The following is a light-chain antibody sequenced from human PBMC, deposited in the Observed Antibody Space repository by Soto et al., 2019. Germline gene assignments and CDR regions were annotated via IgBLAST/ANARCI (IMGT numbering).Light chain of an antibody. CDR1: SSNIGAGYD. Sequence: QLPSVSGAPGQRVTIPCTGSSSNIGAGYDVHWYQQLPGTAPKLLTHGNSNRPSRVPDRFSGSKSVTSASLAITGLQAEDEADYYCQSYDSSLSSLVFGGGTKVTVL. V-gene: IGLV1-40*01. J-gene: IGLJ3*02. CDR3: QSYDSSLSSLV. CDR2: GNS.